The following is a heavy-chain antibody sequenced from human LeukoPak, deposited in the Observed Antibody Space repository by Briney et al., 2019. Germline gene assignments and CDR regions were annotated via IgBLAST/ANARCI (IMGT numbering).Heavy chain of an antibody. Sequence: SETLSLTCTVSGGSISSGSYYWSWIRQPPGKGLEWIGSIYHTGSASYNPSLKSRVTISVDTSKNQFSLKLNSVTAADTAVYSCARGPPYYYASNGPMYYFDYWGQGTLVTVSS. CDR2: IYHTGSA. D-gene: IGHD3-22*01. J-gene: IGHJ4*02. CDR3: ARGPPYYYASNGPMYYFDY. V-gene: IGHV4-39*07. CDR1: GGSISSGSYY.